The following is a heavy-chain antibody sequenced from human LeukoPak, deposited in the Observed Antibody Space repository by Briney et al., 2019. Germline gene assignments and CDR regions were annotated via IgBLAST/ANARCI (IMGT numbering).Heavy chain of an antibody. CDR1: GFTFTSSA. CDR2: IVVGSGNT. CDR3: AATLRGYSGYQTLDY. D-gene: IGHD5-12*01. J-gene: IGHJ4*02. Sequence: SVKVSCKASGFTFTSSAMQWVRQARGQRLEWIGWIVVGSGNTNYAQKFQERVTITRDMSTTTAYMDLSSLRSEDTAVYYRAATLRGYSGYQTLDYWGQGTLVTVSS. V-gene: IGHV1-58*02.